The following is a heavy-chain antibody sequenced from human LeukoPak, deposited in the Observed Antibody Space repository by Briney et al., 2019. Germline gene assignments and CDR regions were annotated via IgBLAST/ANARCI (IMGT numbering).Heavy chain of an antibody. CDR2: INHSESP. CDR3: ARGQAAVASEGFDY. CDR1: GGSFSAFY. J-gene: IGHJ4*02. Sequence: SQTLSPACAVDGGSFSAFYWNCIRQPPEKVLEWIGEINHSESPNYNPSLKSRVTISVDTSKNQFSLKLSSVTAADTAVYYCARGQAAVASEGFDYWGQGTLVTVSS. D-gene: IGHD6-19*01. V-gene: IGHV4-34*01.